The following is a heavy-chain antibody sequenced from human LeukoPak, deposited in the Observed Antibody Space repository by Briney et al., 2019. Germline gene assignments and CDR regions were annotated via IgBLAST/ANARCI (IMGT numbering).Heavy chain of an antibody. CDR2: ISYDGSNK. CDR1: GFTFSSYG. CDR3: ARDYDFWSGYSTYYYDSSGPSLYYYMDV. V-gene: IGHV3-30*03. Sequence: GGSLRLSCAASGFTFSSYGMHWVRQAPGKGLEWVAVISYDGSNKYYADSVKGRFTISRDNSKNTLYLQMNSLRAEDTAVYYCARDYDFWSGYSTYYYDSSGPSLYYYMDVWGKGTTVTVSS. D-gene: IGHD3-3*01. J-gene: IGHJ6*03.